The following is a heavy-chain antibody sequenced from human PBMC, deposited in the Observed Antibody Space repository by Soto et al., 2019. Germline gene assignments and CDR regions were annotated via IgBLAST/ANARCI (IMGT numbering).Heavy chain of an antibody. CDR2: ISAYNGNT. Sequence: ASVKVSCKASGYTFTSYGISWVRQAPGEGLEWMGWISAYNGNTTYAQKVQGRVTMTTDTSTRTAYMELRSLRSDDTAVYYCTRDPADTMIRGVLGSLSGRYYYYYMDVWGKGTTVTVSS. V-gene: IGHV1-18*01. J-gene: IGHJ6*03. CDR3: TRDPADTMIRGVLGSLSGRYYYYYMDV. CDR1: GYTFTSYG. D-gene: IGHD3-10*01.